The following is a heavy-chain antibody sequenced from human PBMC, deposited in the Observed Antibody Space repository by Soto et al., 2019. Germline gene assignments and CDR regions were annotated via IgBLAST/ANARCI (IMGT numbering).Heavy chain of an antibody. Sequence: ASVKVSCKASGYTFTSYGISLVRQSPGQGLEWMGWISAYNGNTNYAQKLQGRVTMTTDTSTSTAYMELRSLRSDDTAVYYCAREVVPGWLDYWGQGTLVTVSS. CDR3: AREVVPGWLDY. J-gene: IGHJ4*02. CDR1: GYTFTSYG. CDR2: ISAYNGNT. V-gene: IGHV1-18*04. D-gene: IGHD3-22*01.